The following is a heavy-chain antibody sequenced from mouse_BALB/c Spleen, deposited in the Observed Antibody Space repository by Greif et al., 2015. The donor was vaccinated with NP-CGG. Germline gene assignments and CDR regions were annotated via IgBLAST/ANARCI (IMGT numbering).Heavy chain of an antibody. CDR2: ISTYYGDA. D-gene: IGHD2-4*01. V-gene: IGHV1S137*01. CDR3: ARGEAMITTKAMDY. CDR1: GYTFTDYA. J-gene: IGHJ4*01. Sequence: VKLMESGAELVRPGVSVKISCKGSGYTFTDYAMHWVKQSHAKSLEWIGVISTYYGDASYNQKFKGKATMTVDKSSSTAYMELARLTSGDSAIYYCARGEAMITTKAMDYWGQGTSVTVSS.